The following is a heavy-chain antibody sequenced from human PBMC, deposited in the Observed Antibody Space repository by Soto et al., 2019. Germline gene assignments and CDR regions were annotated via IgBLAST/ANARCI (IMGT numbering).Heavy chain of an antibody. CDR1: GYTFTSYG. D-gene: IGHD3-3*01. Sequence: QVQLVQSGAEVKKPGASVKVSCKASGYTFTSYGISWVRQAPGQGLEWMGWISAYNGNTNYAQKLQGRVTMTTDTSTSTAYMELRSLRSDDTAVYYCARATDYDFWSGSPDPDYWGQGTLVTVSS. CDR3: ARATDYDFWSGSPDPDY. CDR2: ISAYNGNT. V-gene: IGHV1-18*01. J-gene: IGHJ4*02.